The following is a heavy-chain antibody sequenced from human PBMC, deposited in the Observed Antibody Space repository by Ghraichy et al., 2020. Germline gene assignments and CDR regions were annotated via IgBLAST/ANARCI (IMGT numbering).Heavy chain of an antibody. J-gene: IGHJ6*02. CDR3: ARDRGGSSSWYDYYYGMDV. V-gene: IGHV3-48*02. CDR2: ISSSSSTI. Sequence: GGSLRLSCAASGFTFSSYSMNWVRQAPGKGLEWVSYISSSSSTIYYADSVKGRFTISRDNAKNSLYLQMNSLRDEDTAVYYCARDRGGSSSWYDYYYGMDVWGQGTTVTVSS. CDR1: GFTFSSYS. D-gene: IGHD6-13*01.